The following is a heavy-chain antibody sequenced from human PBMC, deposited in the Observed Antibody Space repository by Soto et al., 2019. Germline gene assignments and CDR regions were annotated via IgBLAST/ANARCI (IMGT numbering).Heavy chain of an antibody. V-gene: IGHV4-30-2*01. CDR2: IYHSGST. J-gene: IGHJ4*02. CDR3: ARGSDRYYDSSGYYTTGGVADY. D-gene: IGHD3-22*01. Sequence: QLQLQESGSGLVKPSQTLSLTCAVSGGSISSGGYSWSWIRQPPGKGLEWIGYIYHSGSTYYNPSLKSRVTISVDRSKNQFSLKLSSVTAADTAVYYCARGSDRYYDSSGYYTTGGVADYWGQGTLVTVSS. CDR1: GGSISSGGYS.